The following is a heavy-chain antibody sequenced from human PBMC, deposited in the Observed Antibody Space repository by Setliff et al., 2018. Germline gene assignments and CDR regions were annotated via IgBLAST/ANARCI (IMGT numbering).Heavy chain of an antibody. CDR1: GFKYSDYF. CDR2: ISDSSRTHT. Sequence: GGSLRLSCEASGFKYSDYFMSWIRQAPGKGLEWLSHISDSSRTHTAYADSVRGRFTISRDNAKNSVYLQMNSLSAEDTAVYYCARDQAGVYDYWGQGTLVTVSS. D-gene: IGHD3-10*01. V-gene: IGHV3-11*06. CDR3: ARDQAGVYDY. J-gene: IGHJ4*02.